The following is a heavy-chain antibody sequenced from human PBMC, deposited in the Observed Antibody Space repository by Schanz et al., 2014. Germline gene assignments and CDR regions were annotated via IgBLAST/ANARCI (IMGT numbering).Heavy chain of an antibody. CDR2: INPTTGNP. J-gene: IGHJ6*02. Sequence: QMQLVQSGSELKKPGASVKVSCKASGYIFTSYAMNWVRQAPGQGLEWMGWINPTTGNPGYAQGCTGRVVFALDTSVSTAYWQIRGLKPEDTAVYYCARARYGLDVWGQGTTVTVSS. CDR1: GYIFTSYA. V-gene: IGHV7-4-1*02. CDR3: ARARYGLDV.